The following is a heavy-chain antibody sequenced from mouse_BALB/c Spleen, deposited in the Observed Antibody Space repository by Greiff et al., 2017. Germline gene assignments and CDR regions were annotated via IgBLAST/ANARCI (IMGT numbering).Heavy chain of an antibody. CDR3: ARSGYYNPAWFAY. CDR1: GDSITSGY. CDR2: ISYSGST. J-gene: IGHJ3*01. D-gene: IGHD2-3*01. Sequence: EVKLMESGPSLVKPSQTLSLTCSVTGDSITSGYWNWIRKFPGNKLEYMGYISYSGSTYYNPSLKSRISITRDTSKNQYYLQLNSVTTEDTATYYCARSGYYNPAWFAYWGQGTLVTVSA. V-gene: IGHV3-8*02.